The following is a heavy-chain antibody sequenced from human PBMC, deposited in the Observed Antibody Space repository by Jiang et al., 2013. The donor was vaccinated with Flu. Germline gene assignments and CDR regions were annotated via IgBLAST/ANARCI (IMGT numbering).Heavy chain of an antibody. CDR2: ISAYNGNT. CDR3: ARAQYYYDSSGYIDY. CDR1: FTSYG. Sequence: FTSYGISWVRQAPGQGLEWMGWISAYNGNTNYAQKLQGRVTMTTDTSTSTAYMELRSLRSDDTAVYYCARAQYYYDSSGYIDYWGQGTLVTVSS. J-gene: IGHJ4*02. V-gene: IGHV1-18*01. D-gene: IGHD3-22*01.